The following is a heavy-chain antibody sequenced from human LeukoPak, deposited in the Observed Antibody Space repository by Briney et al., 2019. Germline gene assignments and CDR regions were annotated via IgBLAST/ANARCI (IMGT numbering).Heavy chain of an antibody. D-gene: IGHD5-18*01. CDR2: IIPIFGTA. CDR1: GGTFSSYA. J-gene: IGHJ4*02. V-gene: IGHV1-69*01. Sequence: SVKVSCKASGGTFSSYAISWVRQAPGQGLEWMGGIIPIFGTANYAQKFRGRVTITADESTSTAYMELSSLRSEDTAVYYCARGSAMAIFPLDYWGQGTLVTVSS. CDR3: ARGSAMAIFPLDY.